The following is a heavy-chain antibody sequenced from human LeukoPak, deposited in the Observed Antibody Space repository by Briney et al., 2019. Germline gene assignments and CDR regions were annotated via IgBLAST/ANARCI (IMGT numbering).Heavy chain of an antibody. Sequence: ASVKVSCKASGYTFTGYYMHWVRQAPGQGLEWMGWINPNSGGTNYAQKFQGWVTMTRDTSISTAYMELSRLRSDDTAVYYCARAGSCSGGSCYSGYFQHWGQGTLVTVSS. D-gene: IGHD2-15*01. CDR1: GYTFTGYY. J-gene: IGHJ1*01. CDR3: ARAGSCSGGSCYSGYFQH. CDR2: INPNSGGT. V-gene: IGHV1-2*04.